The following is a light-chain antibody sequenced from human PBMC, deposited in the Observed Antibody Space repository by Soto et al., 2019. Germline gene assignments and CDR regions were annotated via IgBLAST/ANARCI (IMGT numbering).Light chain of an antibody. CDR2: SAS. CDR1: QDISVY. CDR3: QXXXXAPLT. J-gene: IGKJ5*01. V-gene: IGKV1-27*01. Sequence: DIQMTQSPSSLSASVGDRVTITCRASQDISVYLAWYQQKPGKVPKLLIYSASTLQSGVPSRFSGSGSGTDFTLTISSLQPXXXXXXXXQXXXXAPLTFGQGTRLEIK.